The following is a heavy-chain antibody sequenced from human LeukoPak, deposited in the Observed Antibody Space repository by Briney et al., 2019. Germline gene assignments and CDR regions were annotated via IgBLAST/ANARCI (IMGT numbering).Heavy chain of an antibody. D-gene: IGHD6-13*01. CDR2: IYYSGST. CDR1: GGSISSYY. J-gene: IGHJ4*02. Sequence: SETLSLTCTVSGGSISSYYWSWIRQPPRKGLEWIGYIYYSGSTNYNPSLKSRVTISVDTSKNQFSLKLSSVTAADTAVYYCARGSSWVKIDYWGQGTLVTVSS. CDR3: ARGSSWVKIDY. V-gene: IGHV4-59*01.